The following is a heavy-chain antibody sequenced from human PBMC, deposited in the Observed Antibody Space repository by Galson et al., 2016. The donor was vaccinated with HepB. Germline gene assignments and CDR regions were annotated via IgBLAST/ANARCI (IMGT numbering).Heavy chain of an antibody. CDR3: AKLNRWRDYDLWSRFDF. J-gene: IGHJ4*02. V-gene: IGHV3-23*01. CDR1: GFTFSNHA. CDR2: ISSSGDRT. D-gene: IGHD3-3*01. Sequence: SLRLSCAAAGFTFSNHAMSWVRQAPGKGLEWLSEISSSGDRTYYADSMEGRFTTSRDNSNNTLFLKVSSRRTEDTAVYDCAKLNRWRDYDLWSRFDFWGQGTLVTVSA.